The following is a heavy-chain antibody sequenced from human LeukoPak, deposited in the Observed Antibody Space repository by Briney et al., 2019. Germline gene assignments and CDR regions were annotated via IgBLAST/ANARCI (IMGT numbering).Heavy chain of an antibody. J-gene: IGHJ3*02. CDR3: ARHIPLSPDAFDI. V-gene: IGHV4-59*08. CDR1: GGSISSYY. Sequence: SETLSLTCTVSGGSISSYYWSWIRQPPGKGLEWLGYIYYSGSTNYNPSLKSRVTISVDTSKNQFSLKLSSVTAADTAVYYCARHIPLSPDAFDIWGQGTMVTVSS. CDR2: IYYSGST.